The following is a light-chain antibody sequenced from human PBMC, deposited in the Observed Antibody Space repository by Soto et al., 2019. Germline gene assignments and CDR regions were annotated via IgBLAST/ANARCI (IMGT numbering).Light chain of an antibody. Sequence: IQMTQSPSTVSASVGARVTITCRASQSISSWLAWYQQKPAKAPKLLIYKATSLESGVLSRFSGSGSGTEVTLTISTLQPDDFATYYCQQYNSYSGMYTGGQGTKLEIK. CDR2: KAT. CDR3: QQYNSYSGMYT. V-gene: IGKV1-5*03. J-gene: IGKJ2*01. CDR1: QSISSW.